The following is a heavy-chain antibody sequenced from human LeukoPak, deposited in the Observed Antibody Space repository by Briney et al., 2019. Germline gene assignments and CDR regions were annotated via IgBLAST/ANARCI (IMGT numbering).Heavy chain of an antibody. J-gene: IGHJ5*02. CDR1: GFIFSSKW. V-gene: IGHV3-7*03. CDR3: AAMEWGGEFDP. CDR2: IKQDGSEK. D-gene: IGHD3-3*01. Sequence: GGSLRLSCAASGFIFSSKWMSWVRQTPGKGLEWVANIKQDGSEKYYVDSVKGRFTISRDNAKSSLYLQMNSLTVEDTAVYYCAAMEWGGEFDPWGQGTLVTVSS.